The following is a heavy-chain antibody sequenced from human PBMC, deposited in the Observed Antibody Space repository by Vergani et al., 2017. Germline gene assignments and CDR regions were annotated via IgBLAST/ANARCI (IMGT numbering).Heavy chain of an antibody. V-gene: IGHV1-2*02. CDR2: INPNSGGT. Sequence: QVQLVQSGAEVKKPGASVKVSCKASGYTFTGYYMHWVRQAPGQGLEWMGWINPNSGGTNYAQKFQGRVTMTRDTSISTAYMELSRLRSDDTAVYYCARDVGYSGYGSDYYYMDVWGKGTTVTVSS. CDR3: ARDVGYSGYGSDYYYMDV. J-gene: IGHJ6*03. D-gene: IGHD5-12*01. CDR1: GYTFTGYY.